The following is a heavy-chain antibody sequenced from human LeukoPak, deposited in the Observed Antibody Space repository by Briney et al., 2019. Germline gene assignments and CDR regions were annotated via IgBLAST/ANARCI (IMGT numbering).Heavy chain of an antibody. D-gene: IGHD6-13*01. CDR2: ISSSSSYI. V-gene: IGHV3-21*01. Sequence: GGSLRLSCAASGFTFSSYSMNWVRQAPGKGLECVSSISSSSSYIYYADSVKGRFTISRDNAKNSLYLQMNSLRAEDTAVYYCARDGSSWEDYWGQGTLVTVSS. CDR1: GFTFSSYS. CDR3: ARDGSSWEDY. J-gene: IGHJ4*02.